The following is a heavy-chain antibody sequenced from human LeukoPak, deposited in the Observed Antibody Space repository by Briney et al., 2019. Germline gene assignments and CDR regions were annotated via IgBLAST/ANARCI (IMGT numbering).Heavy chain of an antibody. CDR1: GLTFSSYW. CDR3: ARERFQGSYSPGY. CDR2: IRQDGSEK. Sequence: GGSLRLSCAASGLTFSSYWMSWVRQAPGKGLEWVANIRQDGSEKYYVDSVKGRFTISRDNAKNSLYLQMNSLRAEDTAVYYCARERFQGSYSPGYWGQGTLVTVSS. J-gene: IGHJ4*02. V-gene: IGHV3-7*01. D-gene: IGHD1-26*01.